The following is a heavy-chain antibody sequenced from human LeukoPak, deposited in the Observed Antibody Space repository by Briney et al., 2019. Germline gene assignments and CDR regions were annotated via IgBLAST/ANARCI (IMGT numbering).Heavy chain of an antibody. Sequence: VASVKVSCKASGYTFTGYYMHWVRQAPGQGLEWMGWINPNSGGTNYAQKFQGRVTMTRDTSISTAYMELSRLRSDDTAVYYCARDRSYGDLERAFDYWGQGTMVTVSS. V-gene: IGHV1-2*02. CDR2: INPNSGGT. D-gene: IGHD4-17*01. J-gene: IGHJ4*02. CDR1: GYTFTGYY. CDR3: ARDRSYGDLERAFDY.